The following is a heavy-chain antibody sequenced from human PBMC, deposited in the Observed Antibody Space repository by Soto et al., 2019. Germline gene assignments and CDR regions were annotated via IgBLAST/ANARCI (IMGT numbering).Heavy chain of an antibody. J-gene: IGHJ4*01. CDR1: GGSISSGDYF. Sequence: PSETLSPTCTVSGGSISSGDYFWSWIRQPPGKGLEWIGYIYYSGSTYYDPSLKSRVTISVDTSKNQFSLRLTSVTAADTAVYYCARVHVMVVAGSTFDYWGHGTLVTVSS. CDR3: ARVHVMVVAGSTFDY. D-gene: IGHD6-19*01. V-gene: IGHV4-30-4*01. CDR2: IYYSGST.